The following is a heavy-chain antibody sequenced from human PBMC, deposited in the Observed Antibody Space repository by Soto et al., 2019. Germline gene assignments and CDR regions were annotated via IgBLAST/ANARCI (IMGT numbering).Heavy chain of an antibody. CDR2: IYYSGST. Sequence: SETLSLTCTVSGGSISSGDYYWRWIRQPPGKGLEWIGYIYYSGSTYYNPSLKSRVTISVDTSKNQFSLKLSSVTAADTAVYYCARDLKAYYDFWSGYHDGGNRYYYYGMDVWGQGTTVTVSS. D-gene: IGHD3-3*01. J-gene: IGHJ6*02. V-gene: IGHV4-30-4*01. CDR3: ARDLKAYYDFWSGYHDGGNRYYYYGMDV. CDR1: GGSISSGDYY.